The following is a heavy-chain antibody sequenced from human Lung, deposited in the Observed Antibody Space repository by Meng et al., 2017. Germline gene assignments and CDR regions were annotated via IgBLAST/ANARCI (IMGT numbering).Heavy chain of an antibody. V-gene: IGHV4-30-4*01. CDR2: IYNSGST. CDR3: ARGQKGYFDL. J-gene: IGHJ2*01. Sequence: VQLQESGPGLVKPSQTLSLTCTVSGGSISSSNYYWSWIRQPPGKGLEWSGHIYNSGSTYYNPSLKSRITISVDTSKNQFSLKLSSVTAADTAGYYCARGQKGYFDLWGRGTLVTVSS. CDR1: GGSISSSNYY.